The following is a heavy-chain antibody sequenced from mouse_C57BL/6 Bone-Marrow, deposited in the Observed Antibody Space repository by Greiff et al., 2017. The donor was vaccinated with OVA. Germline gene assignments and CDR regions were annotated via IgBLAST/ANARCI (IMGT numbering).Heavy chain of an antibody. CDR2: IYPRDGST. CDR1: GYTFTDHT. J-gene: IGHJ4*01. V-gene: IGHV1-78*01. CDR3: ARGYYGSDYAMDY. Sequence: VQLQQSDAELVKPGASVKISCKVSGYTFTDHTIHWMKQRPEQGLEWIGYIYPRDGSTKYNEKFKGKATLTADKSSSTAYMQLNSLTSEDSAVYFGARGYYGSDYAMDYWGQGTSVTVSS. D-gene: IGHD1-1*01.